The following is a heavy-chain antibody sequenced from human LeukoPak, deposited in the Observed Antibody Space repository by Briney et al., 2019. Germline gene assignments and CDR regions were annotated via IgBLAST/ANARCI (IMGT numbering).Heavy chain of an antibody. D-gene: IGHD3-10*01. CDR1: GFTFSNYG. CDR2: ISSDGSNK. CDR3: AKDGLWFGDLTYLDY. Sequence: PGKSLRLSCAASGFTFSNYGIHWVRQAPGKGLEWVAVISSDGSNKYYADSVKGRFTIARDNSKNTLFLQMNSLRAEATAVYYCAKDGLWFGDLTYLDYWGQGTLVTVSS. J-gene: IGHJ4*02. V-gene: IGHV3-30*18.